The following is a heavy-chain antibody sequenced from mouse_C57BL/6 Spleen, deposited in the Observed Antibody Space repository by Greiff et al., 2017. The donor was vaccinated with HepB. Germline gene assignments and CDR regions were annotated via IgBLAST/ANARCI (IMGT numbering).Heavy chain of an antibody. CDR3: STSGTTVVAPLDY. J-gene: IGHJ2*01. V-gene: IGHV1-4*01. CDR1: GYTFTSYT. CDR2: INPSSGYT. D-gene: IGHD1-1*01. Sequence: VQLQQSGAELARPGASVKMSCKASGYTFTSYTMHWVKQRPGQGLEWIGYINPSSGYTKYNQKFKDKATLTADKSSSTAYMQLSSLTSEDSAVYYYSTSGTTVVAPLDYWGQGTTLTVSS.